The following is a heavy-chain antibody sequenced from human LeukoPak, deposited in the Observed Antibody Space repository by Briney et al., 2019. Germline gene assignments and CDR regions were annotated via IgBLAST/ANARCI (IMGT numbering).Heavy chain of an antibody. Sequence: GGSLRLSCAASGFTFNNYAMHWVRQAPGKGPEWVAVVSYDGSNKYYADSVKDRFTISRDNSKNTLYLQIHSLRAEDTAVYYCAKSRRGWHPIWGQGTMVTVSS. V-gene: IGHV3-30*18. J-gene: IGHJ3*02. CDR2: VSYDGSNK. D-gene: IGHD6-19*01. CDR1: GFTFNNYA. CDR3: AKSRRGWHPI.